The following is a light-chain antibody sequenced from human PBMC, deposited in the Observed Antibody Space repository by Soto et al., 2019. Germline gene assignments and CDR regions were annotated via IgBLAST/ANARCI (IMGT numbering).Light chain of an antibody. CDR2: LNSDGSH. Sequence: QLVLTQSPSASASLGASVKLTCTLSSGHSSYAIAWHQQQPEKGPRYLMKLNSDGSHSKGDGIPHRFSGSSSGAERYLAISRLQSEDEADYYCQTWGTDIVVFGGGTKLTVL. CDR1: SGHSSYA. V-gene: IGLV4-69*01. CDR3: QTWGTDIVV. J-gene: IGLJ2*01.